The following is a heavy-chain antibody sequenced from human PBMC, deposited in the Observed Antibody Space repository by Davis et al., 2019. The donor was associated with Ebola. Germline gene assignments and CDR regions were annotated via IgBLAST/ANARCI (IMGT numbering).Heavy chain of an antibody. CDR2: INAGNGNT. Sequence: ASVKVSCKASGYTFTSYGISWVRQAPGQGLEWMGWINAGNGNTKYSQKFQGRVTMTRDTSTSTVYMELSSLRSEDTAVYYCARSRGSASGGYFDYWGQGTLVTVSS. J-gene: IGHJ4*02. CDR1: GYTFTSYG. V-gene: IGHV1-18*01. CDR3: ARSRGSASGGYFDY. D-gene: IGHD1-26*01.